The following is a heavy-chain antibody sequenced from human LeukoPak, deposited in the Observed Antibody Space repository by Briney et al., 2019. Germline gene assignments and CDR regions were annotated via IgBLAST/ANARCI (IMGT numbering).Heavy chain of an antibody. CDR1: GYIFSDYW. Sequence: GGSLRLSRKGSGYIFSDYWINWVRHMPGKGLEWMGIMYPGDSDSRYSPSFQGQVTISADKSISTAYLQWSSLKASDTAMYYCATLVGYGSFFDYWGQGTLVTVSS. CDR3: ATLVGYGSFFDY. J-gene: IGHJ4*02. D-gene: IGHD3-10*01. V-gene: IGHV5-51*01. CDR2: MYPGDSDS.